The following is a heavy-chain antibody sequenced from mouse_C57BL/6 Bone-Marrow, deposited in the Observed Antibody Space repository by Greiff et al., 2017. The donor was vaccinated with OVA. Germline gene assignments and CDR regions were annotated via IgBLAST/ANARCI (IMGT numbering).Heavy chain of an antibody. J-gene: IGHJ1*03. Sequence: DVMLVESGGDLVKPGGSLKLSCAASGFTFSSYGMSWVRQTPDKRLEWVATISSGGSYTYYPDSVKGRFTISRDNAKNTLYLQMSSLKSEDTAMYYCARHHYSKRYFDVWGTGTTVTVSS. D-gene: IGHD2-5*01. V-gene: IGHV5-6*02. CDR1: GFTFSSYG. CDR3: ARHHYSKRYFDV. CDR2: ISSGGSYT.